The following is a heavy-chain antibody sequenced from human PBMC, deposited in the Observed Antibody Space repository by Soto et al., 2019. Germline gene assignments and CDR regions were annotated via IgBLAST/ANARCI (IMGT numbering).Heavy chain of an antibody. CDR2: ISSRIDI. CDR3: ARDLTHSRGDLGGMDV. CDR1: GFTFSTYS. V-gene: IGHV3-21*01. J-gene: IGHJ6*02. D-gene: IGHD3-16*01. Sequence: GGSLRLSCVGSGFTFSTYSINWVRQAPGKGLEWVSSISSRIDIYYADSVKGRFTISRDNAKNSLYLQMNSLRAEDTAVYYCARDLTHSRGDLGGMDVWGQGTRVTVSS.